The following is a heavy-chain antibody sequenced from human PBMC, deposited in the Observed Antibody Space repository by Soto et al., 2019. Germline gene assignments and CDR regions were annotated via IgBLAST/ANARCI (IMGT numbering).Heavy chain of an antibody. V-gene: IGHV3-74*01. CDR1: GFSFSSYW. CDR2: VSPDGGGT. CDR3: ARGRWEPLPSD. D-gene: IGHD1-26*01. Sequence: EVKLVESGGGLVQPGGSLRLSCEASGFSFSSYWMLWVRQDPGKGLLWVARVSPDGGGTSYADSVKGRFTIFRDNAKNTVYLQMNSLRVEDTAVYFCARGRWEPLPSDWGQGTLVTVSS. J-gene: IGHJ4*02.